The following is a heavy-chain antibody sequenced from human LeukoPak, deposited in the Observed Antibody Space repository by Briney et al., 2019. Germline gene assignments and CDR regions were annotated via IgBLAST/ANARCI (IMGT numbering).Heavy chain of an antibody. V-gene: IGHV1-18*01. CDR2: ISAYTGDT. J-gene: IGHJ4*02. D-gene: IGHD2-21*02. CDR3: MRVASTDCDCPDYFDK. Sequence: ASVKVSCKASGYTFTSFGISWVRQAPGQGLEWMGWISAYTGDTNYATNIEARVTMTTDIYTSTAYMELRSLKSDDTAVYYCMRVASTDCDCPDYFDKWGQGTLVTVSS. CDR1: GYTFTSFG.